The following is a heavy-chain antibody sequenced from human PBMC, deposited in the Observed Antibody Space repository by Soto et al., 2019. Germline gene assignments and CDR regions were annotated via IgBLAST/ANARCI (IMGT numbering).Heavy chain of an antibody. V-gene: IGHV3-30-3*01. CDR3: ARPVEPFYYYGMDV. CDR2: ISYDGSNK. Sequence: PGGSLRLSCAASGFTFSSYAMHWVRQAPGKGLEWVAVISYDGSNKYYADSVKGRFTISRDNSKNTLYLQMNSLRLEDTAVYYCARPVEPFYYYGMDVWGQGTTVTVSS. CDR1: GFTFSSYA. J-gene: IGHJ6*02.